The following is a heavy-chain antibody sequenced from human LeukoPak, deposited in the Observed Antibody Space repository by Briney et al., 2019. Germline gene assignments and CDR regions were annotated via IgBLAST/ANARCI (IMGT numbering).Heavy chain of an antibody. CDR2: ISPNSGVT. J-gene: IGHJ4*02. CDR3: ARDLTALSGGYFDY. V-gene: IGHV1-18*01. Sequence: ASVKVSCKASGGTFSSYAISWVRQAPGQGLEWMGWISPNSGVTNYAQKLQGRVTMTTDTSTSTAYMELRSLRSDDTAVYYCARDLTALSGGYFDYWGQGTLVTVSS. CDR1: GGTFSSYA. D-gene: IGHD3-10*01.